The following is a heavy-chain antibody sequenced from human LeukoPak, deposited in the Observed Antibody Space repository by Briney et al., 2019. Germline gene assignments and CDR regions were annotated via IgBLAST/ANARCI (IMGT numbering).Heavy chain of an antibody. CDR1: GFTFSDYS. Sequence: GGSLRLSCAASGFTFSDYSMNWVRQAPGKGLEWVSYITTSGSAIYYADSVKGRFTISRDNAKNSLYLQMNSLRAEDTAVYYCAGDYYDSSGYFYWGQGTLVTVSS. CDR2: ITTSGSAI. CDR3: AGDYYDSSGYFY. V-gene: IGHV3-48*04. D-gene: IGHD3-22*01. J-gene: IGHJ4*02.